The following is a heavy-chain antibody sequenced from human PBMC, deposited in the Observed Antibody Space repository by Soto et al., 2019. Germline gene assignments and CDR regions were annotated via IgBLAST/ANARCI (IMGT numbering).Heavy chain of an antibody. J-gene: IGHJ4*02. CDR2: ISYDGSNK. CDR3: AKGPGVVVVPAALVDY. Sequence: PGGSLRLSCAASGFTFISYGMHWVRQAPGKGLEWVAVISYDGSNKYYADSVKGRFTISRDNSKNTLYLQMNSLRAEDTAVYYCAKGPGVVVVPAALVDYWGQGTLVTVSS. D-gene: IGHD2-2*01. CDR1: GFTFISYG. V-gene: IGHV3-30*18.